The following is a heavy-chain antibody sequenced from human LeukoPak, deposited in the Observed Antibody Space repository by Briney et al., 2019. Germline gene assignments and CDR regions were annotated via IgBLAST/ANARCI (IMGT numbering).Heavy chain of an antibody. CDR1: GYTFTSYD. CDR3: ARGRKQQLVLNY. V-gene: IGHV1-8*01. J-gene: IGHJ4*02. D-gene: IGHD6-13*01. Sequence: ASVKVSCKASGYTFTSYDINWVRQATGQGLEWMGWMNPNSGNTGYAQKFRGRVTMTRNTSISTAYMELSSLRSEDTAVYYCARGRKQQLVLNYWGQGTLVTVSS. CDR2: MNPNSGNT.